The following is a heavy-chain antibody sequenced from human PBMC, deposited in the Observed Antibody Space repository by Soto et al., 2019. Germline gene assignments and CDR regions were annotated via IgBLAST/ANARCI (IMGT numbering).Heavy chain of an antibody. J-gene: IGHJ5*02. CDR1: GGSISSGGYY. D-gene: IGHD3-16*01. CDR2: IYYSGST. CDR3: ATSQYDSNWFDP. V-gene: IGHV4-31*03. Sequence: PSETLSLTCTVSGGSISSGGYYWSWIRQHPGKGLEWIGNIYYSGSTYYNPSLKSRVTISVDTSKNQFSLRLRSVTAADTAVYYCATSQYDSNWFDPWGQGTLVTVSS.